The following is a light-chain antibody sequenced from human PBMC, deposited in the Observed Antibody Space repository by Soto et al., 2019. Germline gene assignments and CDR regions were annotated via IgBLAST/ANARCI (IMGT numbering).Light chain of an antibody. J-gene: IGKJ3*01. CDR3: QQYRLDPFT. Sequence: DIVMTQSPDSLAVSLGERATINCKSSQSLLYSSNNKNFLAWYQQKPGQPPKLLIYWASTRESGVPDRFSGSGSETDFTLTISSLQAEDVAVYYCQQYRLDPFTFGPGTNVDIK. V-gene: IGKV4-1*01. CDR1: QSLLYSSNNKNF. CDR2: WAS.